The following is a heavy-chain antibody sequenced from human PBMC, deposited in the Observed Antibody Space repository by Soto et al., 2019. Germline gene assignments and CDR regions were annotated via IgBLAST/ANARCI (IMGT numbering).Heavy chain of an antibody. V-gene: IGHV3-30*04. D-gene: IGHD1-1*01. CDR3: ARDLQAGTDNVNWFAP. J-gene: IGHJ5*02. CDR2: IAYDGSNR. Sequence: QVQLVESAGGVVQPGRSLRLSCAASGFSISRSAMHWVRQASGKGLEWVAVIAYDGSNRWYADSAKGRFTISRDNSKNTVYLQMSSLRGEDTAVYYCARDLQAGTDNVNWFAPWGQGTLVTVSS. CDR1: GFSISRSA.